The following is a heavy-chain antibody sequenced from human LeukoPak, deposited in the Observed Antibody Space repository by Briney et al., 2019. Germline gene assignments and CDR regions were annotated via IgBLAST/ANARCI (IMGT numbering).Heavy chain of an antibody. CDR2: ISGSGGST. CDR3: AKEGTDYGDYPYFFDY. D-gene: IGHD4-17*01. V-gene: IGHV3-23*01. Sequence: PGGSLRLSCAASGFTFSSYAMSWVRQAPGKGLEWVSAISGSGGSTYYADSVRGRFTVSRDNSKNTLFLQMDSLSADDTGVYYCAKEGTDYGDYPYFFDYWGQGTLVTVSS. J-gene: IGHJ4*02. CDR1: GFTFSSYA.